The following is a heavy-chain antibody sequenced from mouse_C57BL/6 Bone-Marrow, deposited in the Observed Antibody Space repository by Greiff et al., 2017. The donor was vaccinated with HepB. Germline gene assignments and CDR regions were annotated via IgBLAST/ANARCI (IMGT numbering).Heavy chain of an antibody. CDR3: ARCPLLRCSYWYFDV. Sequence: VQLQQSGAELARPGASVKMSCKASGYTFTSYTMHWVKQRPGQGLEWIGYINPSSGYTKYNQKFKDKATLTADKSSSTAYMQLSSLTSEDSAVYYGARCPLLRCSYWYFDVWGTGTTVTVSS. V-gene: IGHV1-4*01. D-gene: IGHD1-1*01. J-gene: IGHJ1*03. CDR2: INPSSGYT. CDR1: GYTFTSYT.